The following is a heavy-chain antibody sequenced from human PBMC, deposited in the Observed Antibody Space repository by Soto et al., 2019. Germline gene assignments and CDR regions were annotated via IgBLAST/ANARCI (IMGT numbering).Heavy chain of an antibody. V-gene: IGHV4-59*01. CDR2: IYYSGTT. D-gene: IGHD3-10*02. J-gene: IGHJ3*02. CDR1: GGSISTYY. CDR3: ESRVAVAPMYDFDI. Sequence: SETLSLTXTVSGGSISTYYWTWIRQTPVKVLEWIGFIYYSGTTNYNPSLKSRVIISLDTSKSQFSLSLNSVTSADTAVYFCESRVAVAPMYDFDIWG.